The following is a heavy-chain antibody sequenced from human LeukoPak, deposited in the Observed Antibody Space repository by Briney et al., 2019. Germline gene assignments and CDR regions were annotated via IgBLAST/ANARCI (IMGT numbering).Heavy chain of an antibody. CDR3: AGCIAVPGTLEY. J-gene: IGHJ4*02. CDR2: ISGGGGAT. V-gene: IGHV3-23*01. D-gene: IGHD6-19*01. Sequence: GGSLRLSCAAPGLTFSNYAMSWVRQTPEKGLEWVSISGGGGATFYSDSVKGRFTISRDNSKNTVYLQMNSLRAEDTAVYYCAGCIAVPGTLEYWGQGTLVTVSS. CDR1: GLTFSNYA.